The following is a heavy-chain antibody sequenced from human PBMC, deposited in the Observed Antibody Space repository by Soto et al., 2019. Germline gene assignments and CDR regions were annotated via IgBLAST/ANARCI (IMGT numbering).Heavy chain of an antibody. CDR1: GFTFRSYG. D-gene: IGHD6-19*01. CDR3: AKAAVAGDFDY. V-gene: IGHV3-30*18. CDR2: ISYDGSNK. Sequence: LILCCAASGFTFRSYGIHCVRQAPGKGLELVAVISYDGSNKYYADSVKGRFTISRDNSKNTLYLQMNSLRAEDTAVYYCAKAAVAGDFDYWGQGTLVTVSS. J-gene: IGHJ4*02.